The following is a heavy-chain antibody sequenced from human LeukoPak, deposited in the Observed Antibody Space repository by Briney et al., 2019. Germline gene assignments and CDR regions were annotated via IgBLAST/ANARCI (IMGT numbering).Heavy chain of an antibody. CDR3: TTGGIYCGGDCYGLGVQMDV. CDR1: GFTFSNAW. V-gene: IGHV3-15*01. Sequence: GGSLRLSCAASGFTFSNAWMSWVRQAPGKGLEWVGRIKSKTDGGTTDYAAPVKGRFTISRDDSKNTLYLQMNSLKTEDTAVYYCTTGGIYCGGDCYGLGVQMDVWGKGTTVTVSS. J-gene: IGHJ6*04. CDR2: IKSKTDGGTT. D-gene: IGHD2-21*02.